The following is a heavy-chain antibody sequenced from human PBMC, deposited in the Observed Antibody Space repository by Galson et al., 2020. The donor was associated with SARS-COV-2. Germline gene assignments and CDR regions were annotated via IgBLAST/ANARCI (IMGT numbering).Heavy chain of an antibody. CDR3: ARGAHSDILTGRPGIVDN. CDR1: GGSISSRGHS. V-gene: IGHV4-30-2*01. D-gene: IGHD3-9*01. CDR2: IYHSGST. Sequence: ASETLSLTCAVSGGSISSRGHSWNWIRQPPGEGLEWIGYIYHSGSTYYKPSLKSRVSISVDRSNNQFYLKLSSVTAADTAVYYCARGAHSDILTGRPGIVDNWGRGTLVTVSP. J-gene: IGHJ4*02.